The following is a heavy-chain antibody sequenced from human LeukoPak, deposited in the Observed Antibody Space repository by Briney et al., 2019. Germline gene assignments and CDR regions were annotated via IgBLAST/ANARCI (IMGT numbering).Heavy chain of an antibody. CDR3: AREPGVVVTAIQGFDY. CDR1: GYTFTSYY. V-gene: IGHV1-46*01. D-gene: IGHD2-21*02. Sequence: ASVKVSCKASGYTFTSYYMHWVRQAPGQGLEWMGIINPSGGSTSYAQKFQGRVTMTRDTSTGTVYMELSSLRSEDTAVYYCAREPGVVVTAIQGFDYWGQGTLVTVSS. J-gene: IGHJ4*02. CDR2: INPSGGST.